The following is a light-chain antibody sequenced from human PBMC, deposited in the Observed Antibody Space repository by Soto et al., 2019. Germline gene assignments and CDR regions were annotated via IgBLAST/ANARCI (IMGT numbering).Light chain of an antibody. CDR3: QQTSKNPYT. CDR1: QTITNS. V-gene: IGKV1-39*01. Sequence: DIQMTQFPYSLSASVGDGVTITCRASQTITNSVSWYQLKPGKAPRLLIYSASTLQVGVPSRFSGSGSGTEFTLTISSLQPEDFATYSCQQTSKNPYTFGQGTKL. CDR2: SAS. J-gene: IGKJ2*01.